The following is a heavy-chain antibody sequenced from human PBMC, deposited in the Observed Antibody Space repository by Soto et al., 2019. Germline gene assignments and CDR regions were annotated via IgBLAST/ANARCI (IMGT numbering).Heavy chain of an antibody. J-gene: IGHJ6*02. V-gene: IGHV4-39*01. CDR3: ASLGQGDNYGEFLYYYYGIDV. D-gene: IGHD4-17*01. CDR1: GGSISSSSYY. CDR2: IYYSGST. Sequence: PSETLSLTCIVSGGSISSSSYYWGWIRQPPGKGLEWIGSIYYSGSTYYNPSLKSRVTISVDTSKNQFSLKLSSVTAADTAVYYCASLGQGDNYGEFLYYYYGIDVWGQGTTVTVSS.